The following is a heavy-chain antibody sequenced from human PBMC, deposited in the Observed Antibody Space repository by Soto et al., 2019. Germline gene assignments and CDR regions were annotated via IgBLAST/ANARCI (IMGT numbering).Heavy chain of an antibody. D-gene: IGHD4-17*01. J-gene: IGHJ1*01. CDR2: ISPDAVNT. CDR1: GFPFSATT. Sequence: GGSLRLSCVASGFPFSATTMHWVRQAPGKGLEYVSAISPDAVNTYYGDSVKGRFTISRDNSKNTMYLQMGSLRAEDMAVYYCAKDDYYDYIFTYWGQGTRVTVSS. V-gene: IGHV3-64*02. CDR3: AKDDYYDYIFTY.